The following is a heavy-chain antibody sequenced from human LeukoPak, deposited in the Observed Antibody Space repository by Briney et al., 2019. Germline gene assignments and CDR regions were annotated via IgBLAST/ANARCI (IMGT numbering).Heavy chain of an antibody. CDR2: IRYDGSNK. CDR3: ARVIAVAGIRFDP. CDR1: GFTFSSYG. Sequence: GGSLRLSCAASGFTFSSYGMHWVRQAPGKGLEWVAFIRYDGSNKYYADSVKGRFTISRDNAKNSLYLQMNSPRAEDTAVYYCARVIAVAGIRFDPWGQGTLVTVSS. V-gene: IGHV3-30*02. J-gene: IGHJ5*02. D-gene: IGHD6-19*01.